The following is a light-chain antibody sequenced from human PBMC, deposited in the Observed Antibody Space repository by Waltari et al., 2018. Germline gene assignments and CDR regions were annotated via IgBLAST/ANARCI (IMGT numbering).Light chain of an antibody. CDR2: AAS. V-gene: IGKV1-8*01. CDR1: QGISSY. J-gene: IGKJ1*01. Sequence: AIRVTQSPSSLPASTGDRVTITCRASQGISSYLAWYQQKPGKAPKLLIYAASTLQSGVPSRVIGSGSGTDFTLTISCLQSDDFATYYCQQYYSYPRTFGQGTKVEIK. CDR3: QQYYSYPRT.